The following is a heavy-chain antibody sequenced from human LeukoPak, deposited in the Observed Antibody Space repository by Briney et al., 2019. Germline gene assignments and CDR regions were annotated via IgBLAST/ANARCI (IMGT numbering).Heavy chain of an antibody. CDR1: GFTFSSYA. Sequence: GRSLRLSCAASGFTFSSYAMHWVRRAPGKGLEWVAVISYDGSNKYYADSVKGRFTISRDNSKNTLYLQMNSLRAEDTAVYYRARSDIVVVTAIDYWGQGTLVTVSS. J-gene: IGHJ4*02. D-gene: IGHD2-21*02. V-gene: IGHV3-30-3*01. CDR3: ARSDIVVVTAIDY. CDR2: ISYDGSNK.